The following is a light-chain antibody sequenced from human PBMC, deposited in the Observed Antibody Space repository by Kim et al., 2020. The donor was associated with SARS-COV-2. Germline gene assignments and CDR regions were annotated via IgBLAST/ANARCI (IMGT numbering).Light chain of an antibody. J-gene: IGKJ4*01. CDR2: GAS. Sequence: EIVMTQSPATLSVSPGERATLSCRASQSVTINLAWYQQKPGLAPRLLIYGASTRATGIPARFSGSGSGTEFTLTISSLQSEDFAVYYCQQYNNWPLTFGGGTKVDIK. V-gene: IGKV3D-15*01. CDR3: QQYNNWPLT. CDR1: QSVTIN.